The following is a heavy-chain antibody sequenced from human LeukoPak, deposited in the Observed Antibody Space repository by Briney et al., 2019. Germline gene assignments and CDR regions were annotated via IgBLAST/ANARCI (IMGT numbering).Heavy chain of an antibody. Sequence: GRSLRLSCAASGFTFSSYAMHWVRQAPGKGLEWVAVISYDGSNKYYANSVKGRFIISRDNSKNTLYLQVNSLRAEDTAVYYCARFGSNSWTRYFDPWGQGTLVTVSS. V-gene: IGHV3-30-3*01. J-gene: IGHJ5*02. CDR2: ISYDGSNK. CDR3: ARFGSNSWTRYFDP. D-gene: IGHD3/OR15-3a*01. CDR1: GFTFSSYA.